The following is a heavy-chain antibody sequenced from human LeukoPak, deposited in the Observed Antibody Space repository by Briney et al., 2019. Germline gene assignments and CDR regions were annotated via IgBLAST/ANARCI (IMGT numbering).Heavy chain of an antibody. J-gene: IGHJ4*02. Sequence: GGSLRLSCAASGFTFSSYSMNWVRQAPGKGLEWVSSISSSSSYIYYADSVKGRFTISRDNAKNSLYLQMNSLRAEDTAVYYCARATRVLGFRVVDYFDYWGQGTLVTVSS. CDR1: GFTFSSYS. CDR3: ARATRVLGFRVVDYFDY. CDR2: ISSSSSYI. D-gene: IGHD3-3*01. V-gene: IGHV3-21*01.